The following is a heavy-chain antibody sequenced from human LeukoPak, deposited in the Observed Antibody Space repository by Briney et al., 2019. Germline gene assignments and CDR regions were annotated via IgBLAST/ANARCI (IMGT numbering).Heavy chain of an antibody. Sequence: PSETLSLTCTVSGDSISSGGYYWSWIRQHPGKGLEWIGYIYYSGSTYYNPSLKIRVTISVDTSKNQFSLNLSSVTAADTAVYYCARGDGYNNDYWGQGTLVTVSS. J-gene: IGHJ4*02. V-gene: IGHV4-31*03. CDR3: ARGDGYNNDY. CDR1: GDSISSGGYY. CDR2: IYYSGST. D-gene: IGHD5-24*01.